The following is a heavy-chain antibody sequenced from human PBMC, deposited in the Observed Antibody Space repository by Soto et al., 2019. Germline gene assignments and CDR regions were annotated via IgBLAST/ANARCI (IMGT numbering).Heavy chain of an antibody. CDR1: GFSLSNAGLG. CDR3: ASTYSTSWYWFDP. V-gene: IGHV2-26*04. Sequence: QVTVKESGPVLVKPTETLTLTCTVSGFSLSNAGLGVNWIRQPPGKALEWLAHIFSNDEKSYSTSLKSRLTISKDTSKSQVVLIMTNMDPVDTATYYCASTYSTSWYWFDPWGQGPLVTVSS. CDR2: IFSNDEK. D-gene: IGHD6-13*01. J-gene: IGHJ5*02.